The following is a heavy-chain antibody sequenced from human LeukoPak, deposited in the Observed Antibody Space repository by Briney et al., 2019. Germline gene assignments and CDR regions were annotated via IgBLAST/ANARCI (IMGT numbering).Heavy chain of an antibody. Sequence: SETLSLTCSVSDGSMTSDYWSWIRQPPGKGLEWIGYIYYSGSTNYNPSLKSRVTISVDTSKNQFSLKLSSVTAADTAVYYCARGPRLWFGELLYWGQGTLVTVSS. CDR1: DGSMTSDY. CDR2: IYYSGST. CDR3: ARGPRLWFGELLY. J-gene: IGHJ4*02. D-gene: IGHD3-10*01. V-gene: IGHV4-59*01.